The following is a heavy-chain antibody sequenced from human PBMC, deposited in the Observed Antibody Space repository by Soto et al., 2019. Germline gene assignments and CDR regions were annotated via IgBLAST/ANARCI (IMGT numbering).Heavy chain of an antibody. V-gene: IGHV1-8*01. CDR1: GYTFTTYD. CDR3: ARVLTHSGMDV. CDR2: MNPNSGNT. Sequence: QVQLVQSGAEVKKPGASVKVSCKASGYTFTTYDINWVRQATGQGLEWMGWMNPNSGNTGCAQTFKGRVTMTRNTSISTAYMELSSLRSEDTAVYYCARVLTHSGMDVWGQGTTVTVSS. J-gene: IGHJ6*02.